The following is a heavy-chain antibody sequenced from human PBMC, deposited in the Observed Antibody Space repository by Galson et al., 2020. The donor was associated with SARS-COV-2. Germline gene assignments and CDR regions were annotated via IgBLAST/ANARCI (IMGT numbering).Heavy chain of an antibody. CDR2: INHSGST. CDR1: GGTFKNYY. D-gene: IGHD2-2*01. CDR3: VRGAEERRIIVVVPYYYTYMDV. V-gene: IGHV4-34*01. Sequence: SETLSLTCAVSGGTFKNYYWTWIRQSPGKGLQWLGAINHSGSTTYDPSLEGRVAITVDTSKNQFSLRLSSVSAADTAVYYCVRGAEERRIIVVVPYYYTYMDVWGGVTAVTVSS. J-gene: IGHJ6*03.